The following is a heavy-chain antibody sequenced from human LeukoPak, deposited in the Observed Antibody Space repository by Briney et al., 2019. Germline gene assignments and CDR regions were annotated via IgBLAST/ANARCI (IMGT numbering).Heavy chain of an antibody. CDR2: IYSGGST. J-gene: IGHJ4*02. D-gene: IGHD6-6*01. CDR3: ARASPYSSSIDY. V-gene: IGHV3-66*01. Sequence: GGSLRLSCAASGFTFSSYAMSWVRQAPGKGLEWVSVIYSGGSTYYADSVKGRFTISRDNSKNTLYLQMNSLRAEDTAVYYCARASPYSSSIDYWGQGTLVTVSS. CDR1: GFTFSSYA.